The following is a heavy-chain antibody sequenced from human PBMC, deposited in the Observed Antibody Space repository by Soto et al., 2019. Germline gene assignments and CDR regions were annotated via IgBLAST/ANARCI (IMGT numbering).Heavy chain of an antibody. CDR3: ASSGSCSDTSCYSHPFDY. D-gene: IGHD2-2*01. J-gene: IGHJ4*02. CDR1: GFTFSSYN. CDR2: ITSSSSPI. V-gene: IGHV3-48*01. Sequence: PGGSLRLSCAASGFTFSSYNMNWVRQAPGKGLEWVSYITSSSSPIYYADSVKGRFTISRDNAKNSLYLQMNSLRAEDTAVYYCASSGSCSDTSCYSHPFDYWGQGTLVTVSS.